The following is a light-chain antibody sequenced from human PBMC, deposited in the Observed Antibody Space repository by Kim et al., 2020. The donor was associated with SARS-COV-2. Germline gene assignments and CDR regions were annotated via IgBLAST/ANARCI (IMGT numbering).Light chain of an antibody. CDR1: QDINNY. Sequence: DIQLTQSPSSLSASVGDRVTITCQASQDINNYLNWYQQKPGKAPNLLIYDASKLETGVPSRFSGSGSGTEFTLTISSLQPEDIASYYCQQYGNPPTFGGGTKVDIK. CDR3: QQYGNPPT. CDR2: DAS. V-gene: IGKV1-33*01. J-gene: IGKJ4*01.